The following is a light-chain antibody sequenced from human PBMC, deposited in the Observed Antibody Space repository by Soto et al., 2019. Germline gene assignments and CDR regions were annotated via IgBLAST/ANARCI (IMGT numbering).Light chain of an antibody. CDR2: DVT. CDR3: CSYGGYFWV. J-gene: IGLJ3*02. Sequence: QSALTQPRSVSGSPGQSVTISCTGTSSDVGGYDYVSWFQHHPGKVPKLMIYDVTKRPSGVPDRFSASKSGNTASLTISELQAEDEADYYCCSYGGYFWVFGGGTKLTVL. CDR1: SSDVGGYDY. V-gene: IGLV2-11*01.